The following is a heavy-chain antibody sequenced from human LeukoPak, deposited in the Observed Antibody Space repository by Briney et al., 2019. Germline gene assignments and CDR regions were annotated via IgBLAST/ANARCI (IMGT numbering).Heavy chain of an antibody. D-gene: IGHD3-10*01. CDR1: GFTFSSYA. Sequence: GGSLRLSCPASGFTFSSYAMSWVRQAPGKGLEWVSAISGSGGSTYYAASVKGRFTISRDNSKNTLYLQMHSLRAEDTAVYYCAKVMSRTMVRGVPPSDYWGQGTLVTVSS. CDR2: ISGSGGST. CDR3: AKVMSRTMVRGVPPSDY. J-gene: IGHJ4*02. V-gene: IGHV3-23*01.